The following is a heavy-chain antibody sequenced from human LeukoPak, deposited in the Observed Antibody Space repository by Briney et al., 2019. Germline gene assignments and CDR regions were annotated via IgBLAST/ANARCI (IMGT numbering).Heavy chain of an antibody. V-gene: IGHV4-59*01. D-gene: IGHD2-15*01. J-gene: IGHJ4*02. Sequence: PSETLSLTCAVYGGSFSGYYWSWIRQPPGKGLEWIGYIYYSGSTNYNPSLKSRVTISVDTSKNQFSLKLSSVTAADTAVYYCARASGGSYPYFDYWGQGTLVTVSS. CDR3: ARASGGSYPYFDY. CDR1: GGSFSGYY. CDR2: IYYSGST.